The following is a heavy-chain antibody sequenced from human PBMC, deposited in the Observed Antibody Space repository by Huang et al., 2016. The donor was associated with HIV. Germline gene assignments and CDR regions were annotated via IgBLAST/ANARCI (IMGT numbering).Heavy chain of an antibody. J-gene: IGHJ6*02. V-gene: IGHV1-69*01. CDR1: GGTFSTYA. Sequence: QVQLVQSGAEVKKPGSSVKVSCKASGGTFSTYAISWVRPAPGQGLEGMGGSIPIFGTANYAQKFQGTVTITADEFTSTAYMELSSLRAEDTALYYCARGRTRSSLYDSYYGLDVWGQGTTVTVSS. CDR2: SIPIFGTA. D-gene: IGHD6-6*01. CDR3: ARGRTRSSLYDSYYGLDV.